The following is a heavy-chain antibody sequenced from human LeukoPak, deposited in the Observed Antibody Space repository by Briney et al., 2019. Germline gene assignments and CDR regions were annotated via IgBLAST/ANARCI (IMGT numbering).Heavy chain of an antibody. Sequence: ASVKVSCKASGYTFTSYDINWVRQATGQGLEWMGWINTNTGNPTYAQGFTGRFVFSLDTSVSTAYLQISSLKAEDTAVYYCARDRGIAAAGKDGMDVWGQGTTVTVSS. J-gene: IGHJ6*02. D-gene: IGHD6-13*01. CDR1: GYTFTSYD. CDR3: ARDRGIAAAGKDGMDV. V-gene: IGHV7-4-1*02. CDR2: INTNTGNP.